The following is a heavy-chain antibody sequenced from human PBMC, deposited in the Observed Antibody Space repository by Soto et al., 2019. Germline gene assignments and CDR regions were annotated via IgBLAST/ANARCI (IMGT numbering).Heavy chain of an antibody. D-gene: IGHD6-19*01. CDR1: GFTFSDYY. Sequence: QVQLVESGGGLVKPGGSLRLSCAASGFTFSDYYMSWIRQAPGKGLEWVSYITSGSTIYYADSVKGRFNISRDNAKNSLYLQMHSLRAEYTAVYYCARAPYSIGWYDYYYGMDVLGQGTTVTVSS. CDR2: ITSGSTI. V-gene: IGHV3-11*01. J-gene: IGHJ6*02. CDR3: ARAPYSIGWYDYYYGMDV.